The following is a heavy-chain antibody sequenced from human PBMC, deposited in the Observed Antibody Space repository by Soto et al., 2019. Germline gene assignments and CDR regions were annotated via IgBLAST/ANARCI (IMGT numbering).Heavy chain of an antibody. J-gene: IGHJ4*02. CDR2: ISAYNGNT. V-gene: IGHV1-18*01. Sequence: QVQRVKSGAEVKKPGASVKVSFKASGYTLTIYGISWVRQAPGQGLEWMGWISAYNGNTNYAQKLQGRVTMTPATSTSTAYMELRSLRSADTAVYYCARDWAAADPFAYWGKGTLVTVSS. D-gene: IGHD6-13*01. CDR1: GYTLTIYG. CDR3: ARDWAAADPFAY.